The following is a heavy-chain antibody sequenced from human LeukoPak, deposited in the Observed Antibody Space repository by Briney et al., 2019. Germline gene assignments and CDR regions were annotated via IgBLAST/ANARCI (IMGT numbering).Heavy chain of an antibody. CDR1: GFTFSTYA. V-gene: IGHV3-74*03. J-gene: IGHJ4*02. Sequence: GGSLRLSCAASGFTFSTYAKYWVRQAPGKGLVWVSRVQSDGSGPMYADSVKGRFTISRDNAKNALYLQMNSLTAEHTAIYYCARAQVGAPTDYWGQGTLVTVSS. CDR3: ARAQVGAPTDY. CDR2: VQSDGSGP. D-gene: IGHD1-26*01.